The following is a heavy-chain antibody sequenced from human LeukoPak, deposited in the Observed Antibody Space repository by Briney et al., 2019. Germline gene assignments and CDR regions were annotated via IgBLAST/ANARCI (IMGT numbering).Heavy chain of an antibody. CDR3: AREFNIAVAGIYTGFDI. V-gene: IGHV3-7*03. D-gene: IGHD6-19*01. J-gene: IGHJ3*02. Sequence: PGGSLRPSCAASEFTFSTYWMTWVRQAPGKGLEWVANIKGDGSEKRYVGSVRGRFTISRDNAKHSLYLQMNSLRADDTAVYYCAREFNIAVAGIYTGFDIWGQGTMVTVSS. CDR1: EFTFSTYW. CDR2: IKGDGSEK.